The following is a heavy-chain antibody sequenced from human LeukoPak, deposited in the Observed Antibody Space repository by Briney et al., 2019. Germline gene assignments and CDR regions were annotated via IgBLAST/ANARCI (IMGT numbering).Heavy chain of an antibody. J-gene: IGHJ4*02. CDR2: VYYSGRT. V-gene: IGHV4-59*01. Sequence: PSETLSLTCTVSGASMTSNYWNWIRQPPGKGLEWIGYVYYSGRTNYNPSLKSRVTISVNTSKNQFSLRLSSVTDAHTDVYYCARWNYYNSIRYFDYWGRGTLVTVSS. D-gene: IGHD3-22*01. CDR3: ARWNYYNSIRYFDY. CDR1: GASMTSNY.